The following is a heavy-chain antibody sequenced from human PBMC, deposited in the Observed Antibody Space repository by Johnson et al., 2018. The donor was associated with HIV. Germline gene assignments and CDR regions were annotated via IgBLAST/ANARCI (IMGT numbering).Heavy chain of an antibody. D-gene: IGHD3-22*01. CDR2: TQYDGSNK. CDR1: EFSFSSYG. CDR3: AKETRDSRSAFDI. Sequence: QVQLVESGGGLVQPGGSLTLSCAASEFSFSSYGIHWVRQAPGKGLEWLAFTQYDGSNKYYADSVKGRFTISRDNSKKTLYLQMNSLSAEETAVYYCAKETRDSRSAFDIWGQGTMVTVSS. J-gene: IGHJ3*02. V-gene: IGHV3-30*02.